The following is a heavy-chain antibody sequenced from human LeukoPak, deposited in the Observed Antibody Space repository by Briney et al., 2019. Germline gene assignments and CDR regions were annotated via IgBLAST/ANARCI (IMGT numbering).Heavy chain of an antibody. J-gene: IGHJ4*02. CDR2: FGPQVGET. CDR3: ATGEMVYEY. Sequence: ASLKASCKVSGSTLTEISIDWVRQAPGKGLECMGTFGPQVGETIHAQKLQGRLKMTADTSTDTAYMEMSSLQSEDTAVYYCATGEMVYEYWGQGTLVTVSS. D-gene: IGHD5-24*01. CDR1: GSTLTEIS. V-gene: IGHV1-24*01.